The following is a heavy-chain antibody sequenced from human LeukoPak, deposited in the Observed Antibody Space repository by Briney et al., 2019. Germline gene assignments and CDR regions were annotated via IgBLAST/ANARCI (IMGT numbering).Heavy chain of an antibody. CDR3: ARDSPYDPTGYFDY. CDR2: IYTSGST. Sequence: PSETLSLTCTVSGGPISSYYWSWIRQPAGKGLEWIGRIYTSGSTNYNPSLKSRVTMSVDTSKNQFSLKLSSVTAADTAVYYCARDSPYDPTGYFDYWGQGTLVTVSS. D-gene: IGHD3-22*01. V-gene: IGHV4-4*07. CDR1: GGPISSYY. J-gene: IGHJ4*02.